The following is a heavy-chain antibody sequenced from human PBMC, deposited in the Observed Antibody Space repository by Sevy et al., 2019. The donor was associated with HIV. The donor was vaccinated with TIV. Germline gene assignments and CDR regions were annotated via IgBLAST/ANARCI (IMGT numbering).Heavy chain of an antibody. Sequence: GGSLRLSCAASGFTFSSYSMNWVRQAPGKGLEWVSSISSSSSYIYYADSVKGRFTISRDNAKNSLYLQMNSLRAEDRAVYYCGGRGGGVGATTEPFDYWAREPWSPSPQ. CDR2: ISSSSSYI. D-gene: IGHD1-26*01. CDR3: GGRGGGVGATTEPFDY. V-gene: IGHV3-21*01. CDR1: GFTFSSYS. J-gene: IGHJ4*02.